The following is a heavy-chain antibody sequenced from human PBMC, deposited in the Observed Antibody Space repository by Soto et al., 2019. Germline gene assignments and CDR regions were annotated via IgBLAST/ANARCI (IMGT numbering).Heavy chain of an antibody. J-gene: IGHJ4*02. CDR2: IRGSGGPT. D-gene: IGHD5-12*01. CDR3: VKDFRVGYDWTHD. CDR1: GFIFSNYA. V-gene: IGHV3-23*01. Sequence: DVQLLESGGALVQPGGSLRLSCAASGFIFSNYAMSWVRQAPGKGLEWVSLIRGSGGPTNYADSVKGRFTVSRDNSKNIRLLQMNSLRAEDTAVYYCVKDFRVGYDWTHDWGQGTLVTVSS.